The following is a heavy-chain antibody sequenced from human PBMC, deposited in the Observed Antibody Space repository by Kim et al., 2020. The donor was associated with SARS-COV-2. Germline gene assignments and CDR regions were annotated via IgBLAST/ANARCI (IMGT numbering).Heavy chain of an antibody. V-gene: IGHV4-39*01. J-gene: IGHJ3*02. D-gene: IGHD6-19*01. Sequence: SETLSLTCTVSGGSISSSSYYWGWIRQPPGKGLEWIGSIYYSGSTYYNPSLKSRVTISVDTSKNQFSLKLSSVTAADTAVYYCARGSGWYRAFDIWGQGTMVTVSS. CDR2: IYYSGST. CDR3: ARGSGWYRAFDI. CDR1: GGSISSSSYY.